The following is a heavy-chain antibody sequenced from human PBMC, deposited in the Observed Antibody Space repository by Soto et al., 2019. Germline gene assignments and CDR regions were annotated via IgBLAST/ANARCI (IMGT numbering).Heavy chain of an antibody. CDR2: IYYSGST. V-gene: IGHV4-59*01. Sequence: SETLSLTCTVSGGSISSYYWSWIRQPPGKGLEWIGYIYYSGSTNYNPSLKSRVTISVDTSKNQFSLKLSSVTAADTAVYYCARDRYSGSGFDSWGQGTLVTVSS. CDR3: ARDRYSGSGFDS. J-gene: IGHJ4*02. CDR1: GGSISSYY. D-gene: IGHD6-19*01.